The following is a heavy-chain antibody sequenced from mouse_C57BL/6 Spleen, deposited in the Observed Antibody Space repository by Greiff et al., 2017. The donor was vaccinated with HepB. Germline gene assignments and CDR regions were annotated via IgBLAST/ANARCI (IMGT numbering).Heavy chain of an antibody. V-gene: IGHV1-82*01. D-gene: IGHD1-1*01. CDR2: IYPGDGDT. CDR1: GYAFSSSW. CDR3: AREITTVVATRWYFDV. Sequence: QVQLKQSGPELVKPGASVKISCKASGYAFSSSWMNWVKQRPGKGLEWIGRIYPGDGDTNYNGKFKGKATLTADKSSSTAYMQLSSLTSEDSAVYFCAREITTVVATRWYFDVWGTGTTVTVSS. J-gene: IGHJ1*03.